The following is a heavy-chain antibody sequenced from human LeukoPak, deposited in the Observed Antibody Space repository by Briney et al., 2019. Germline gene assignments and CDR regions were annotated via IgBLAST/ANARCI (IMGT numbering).Heavy chain of an antibody. Sequence: PGGSLRLSCAASRFTFDDYAMHWVRQAPGKGLEWVSGISWNSGSIGYADSVKGRFTISRDNAKNSLYLQMNSLRAEDTALYYCAKDQYGSGRGYFDYWGQGTLVTVSS. J-gene: IGHJ4*02. D-gene: IGHD3-10*01. V-gene: IGHV3-9*01. CDR1: RFTFDDYA. CDR3: AKDQYGSGRGYFDY. CDR2: ISWNSGSI.